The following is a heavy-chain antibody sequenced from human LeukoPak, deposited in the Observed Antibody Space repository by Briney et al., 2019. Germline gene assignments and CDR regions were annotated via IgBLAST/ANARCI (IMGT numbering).Heavy chain of an antibody. V-gene: IGHV4-59*01. CDR1: GGSISNYY. J-gene: IGHJ4*02. CDR2: IYSSGDT. D-gene: IGHD3-10*01. CDR3: ARQDGYYFGSGSYMYYFDY. Sequence: SETLSLTCTVSGGSISNYYWSWIRQPPGKGLEWIGYIYSSGDTNYNPSLKSRVTISVDTSKNRFSLKLSSVTAADTAVYYCARQDGYYFGSGSYMYYFDYWGQGTLVTVSS.